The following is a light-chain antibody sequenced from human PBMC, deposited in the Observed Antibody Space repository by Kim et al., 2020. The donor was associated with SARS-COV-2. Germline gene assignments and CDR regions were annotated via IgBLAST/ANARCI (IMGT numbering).Light chain of an antibody. Sequence: GQQVIIACSASSTNIGNNYISGYRQLQDTAPELLIYDNNKRPSGMPVRFPGSKSGTSATLGITGPQTGDEADYYCGTWDSSLSAVVFGGGTQLTVL. V-gene: IGLV1-51*01. J-gene: IGLJ2*01. CDR3: GTWDSSLSAVV. CDR1: STNIGNNY. CDR2: DNN.